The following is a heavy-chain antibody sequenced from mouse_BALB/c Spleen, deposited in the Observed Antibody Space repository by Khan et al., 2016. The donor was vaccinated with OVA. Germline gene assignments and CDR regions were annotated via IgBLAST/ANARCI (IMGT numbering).Heavy chain of an antibody. CDR2: INPHIGET. V-gene: IGHV1-20*02. Sequence: EVQLQESGPELVKPGASVKISCKASGYSFTGYFMNWVMQSHGKSLEWIGRINPHIGETFYNQKFKDKATLTVDESSSTAHMELRSLASEDSAVYYCARIYRSDFGYWGQGTTLTVSS. D-gene: IGHD1-1*01. J-gene: IGHJ2*01. CDR1: GYSFTGYF. CDR3: ARIYRSDFGY.